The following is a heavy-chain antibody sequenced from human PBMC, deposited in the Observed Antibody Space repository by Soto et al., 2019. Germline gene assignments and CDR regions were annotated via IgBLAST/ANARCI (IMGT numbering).Heavy chain of an antibody. CDR1: GYTFTSYA. CDR2: INAGNGNT. V-gene: IGHV1-3*01. D-gene: IGHD6-19*01. CDR3: ARGYSSGWYGSNPNDAFDI. J-gene: IGHJ3*02. Sequence: ASVKVSCKASGYTFTSYAMHWVRQAPGQRLEWMGWINAGNGNTKYSQKFQGRVTITRDTSASTAYIELSSLRSEDTAVYYCARGYSSGWYGSNPNDAFDIWGQGTMVTVSS.